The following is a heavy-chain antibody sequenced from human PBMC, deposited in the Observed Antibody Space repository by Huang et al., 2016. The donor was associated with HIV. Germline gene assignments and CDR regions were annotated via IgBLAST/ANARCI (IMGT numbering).Heavy chain of an antibody. J-gene: IGHJ5*01. CDR1: GFSFSSYG. D-gene: IGHD2-8*02. Sequence: QVWLVESGGGVVQPGRPLRLSCVGSGFSFSSYGIHWVRQAPGKGLEWVAFSSYDGNGRSYAGSGKGRFSISRQNSKSTVSLQMNSLRVEDSGVYFCAKGSGHFDSWGQGTLVTVSP. V-gene: IGHV3-30*18. CDR3: AKGSGHFDS. CDR2: SSYDGNGR.